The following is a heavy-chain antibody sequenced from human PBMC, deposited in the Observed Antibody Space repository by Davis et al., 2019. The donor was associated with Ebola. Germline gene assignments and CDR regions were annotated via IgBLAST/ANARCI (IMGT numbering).Heavy chain of an antibody. D-gene: IGHD6-6*01. CDR3: ARDTLLIAARPSWFDP. J-gene: IGHJ5*02. Sequence: ASVKVSCKASGYTFTGYYMHWVRQAPGQGLEWMGRINPNSGGTNYAQKFQGRVTMTRDTSISTAYMELSRLRSDDTAVYYCARDTLLIAARPSWFDPWGQGTLVTVSS. CDR2: INPNSGGT. CDR1: GYTFTGYY. V-gene: IGHV1-2*06.